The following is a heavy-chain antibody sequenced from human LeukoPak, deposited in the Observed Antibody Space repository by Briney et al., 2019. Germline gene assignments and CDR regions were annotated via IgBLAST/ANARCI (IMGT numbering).Heavy chain of an antibody. D-gene: IGHD3-3*01. CDR2: IYYSGST. V-gene: IGHV4-59*01. J-gene: IGHJ6*03. Sequence: SETLSLTCTVSGGSISSYYWSWIRQPPGKGLEWIGYIYYSGSTNYNPSLKSRVTISVDTSKNQFSLKLSSVTAADTAVYYCARTLYYDFWSGYYHHPYYYMDVWGKGTTVTVSS. CDR3: ARTLYYDFWSGYYHHPYYYMDV. CDR1: GGSISSYY.